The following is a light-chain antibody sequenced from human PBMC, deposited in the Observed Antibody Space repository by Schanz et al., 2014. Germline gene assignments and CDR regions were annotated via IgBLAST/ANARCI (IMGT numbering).Light chain of an antibody. V-gene: IGLV2-14*01. CDR2: EVT. Sequence: QSVLTQPASVSGSPGQSITISCTGTSSDVGGYNYVSWYQQHPGKAPKLMIYEVTKRPSGVPDRFSGSKSGNTASLTISGLQAEDEADYYCSTWDDILNGQGVFGGGTKVTVL. CDR3: STWDDILNGQGV. CDR1: SSDVGGYNY. J-gene: IGLJ3*02.